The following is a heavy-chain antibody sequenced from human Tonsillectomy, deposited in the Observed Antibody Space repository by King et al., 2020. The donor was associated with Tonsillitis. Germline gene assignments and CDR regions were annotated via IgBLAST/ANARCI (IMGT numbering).Heavy chain of an antibody. CDR2: ISAYNGNT. D-gene: IGHD2-2*01. J-gene: IGHJ5*02. CDR1: GYTFTSYG. V-gene: IGHV1-18*04. Sequence: VQLVESGAEVKKPGASVKVSCKASGYTFTSYGISWVRQAPGQGLEWMGWISAYNGNTNYAQKLQGRVTMTTDTSTSTAYMELRSLRSDDTAVYYCARWYCSTTSCYGRFDPWGQGTLVTVSS. CDR3: ARWYCSTTSCYGRFDP.